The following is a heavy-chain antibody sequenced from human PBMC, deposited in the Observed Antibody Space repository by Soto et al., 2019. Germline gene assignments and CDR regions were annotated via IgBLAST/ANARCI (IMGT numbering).Heavy chain of an antibody. V-gene: IGHV4-34*06. CDR1: GGSFSAYY. CDR2: INNSGGT. J-gene: IGHJ6*02. Sequence: PSETLSLTCAVYGGSFSAYYWIWIRQPTGKGLDWIGEINNSGGTSYNPSLKSRVTISVDTAKNHLSLKVGSVTAADTAVYYCAGSSLDRIAVVGQGTTVTGSS. D-gene: IGHD3-10*01. CDR3: AGSSLDRIAV.